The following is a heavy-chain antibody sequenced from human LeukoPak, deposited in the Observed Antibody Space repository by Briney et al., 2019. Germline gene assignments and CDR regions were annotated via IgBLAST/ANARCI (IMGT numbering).Heavy chain of an antibody. CDR1: GFTFSSYE. Sequence: GGSLRLSCAASGFTFSSYEMNWVRQAPGKGLEWVSYISSTSGSTIYYADSVKGRFTISRDNAKNSVYLQMNSLRAEDTAVYYCARRYCSSTSCLLDYWGQGTLVTVSS. CDR3: ARRYCSSTSCLLDY. CDR2: ISSTSGSTI. V-gene: IGHV3-48*03. J-gene: IGHJ4*02. D-gene: IGHD2-2*01.